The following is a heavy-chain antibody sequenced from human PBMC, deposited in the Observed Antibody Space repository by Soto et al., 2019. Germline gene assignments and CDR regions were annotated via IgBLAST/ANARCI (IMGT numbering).Heavy chain of an antibody. J-gene: IGHJ6*02. CDR3: ARTSAAGKYYYGMDL. Sequence: PGESLKISCKGSGYSFTSYWIGWVRQVPGKGLEWMGIIYPGDSDTRYSPSFQGQVTISADKSISTAYLQWSSLKASDTAMYYCARTSAAGKYYYGMDLWGQGTTVTVSS. CDR2: IYPGDSDT. V-gene: IGHV5-51*01. D-gene: IGHD6-13*01. CDR1: GYSFTSYW.